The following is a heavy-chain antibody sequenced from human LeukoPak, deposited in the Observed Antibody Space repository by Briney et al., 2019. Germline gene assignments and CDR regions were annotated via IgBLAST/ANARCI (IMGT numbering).Heavy chain of an antibody. D-gene: IGHD6-19*01. V-gene: IGHV3-7*03. Sequence: GGSLRLSCAASGFTFSSYWMSWVRQAPGKGLEWVANIKQDGSEKYYVDSVKGRFTISRDNAKNSLYLQMNSLRAEDTAVYYCAREVDSSGWAPFDYWGQGTLVTVSS. J-gene: IGHJ4*02. CDR2: IKQDGSEK. CDR3: AREVDSSGWAPFDY. CDR1: GFTFSSYW.